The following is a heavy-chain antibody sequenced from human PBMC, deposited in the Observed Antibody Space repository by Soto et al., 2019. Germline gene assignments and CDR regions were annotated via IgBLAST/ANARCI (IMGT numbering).Heavy chain of an antibody. CDR1: GYTFTSYY. J-gene: IGHJ5*02. CDR3: ARDVFRADSVVVVAATHNWLDP. CDR2: INPSGGST. Sequence: ASVKVSCKASGYTFTSYYMHWVRQAPGQGLEWMGIINPSGGSTSYAQKFQGRVTMTRDTSTSTVYMELSSLRSEDTAVYYCARDVFRADSVVVVAATHNWLDPWGQGTLVTVSS. V-gene: IGHV1-46*01. D-gene: IGHD2-15*01.